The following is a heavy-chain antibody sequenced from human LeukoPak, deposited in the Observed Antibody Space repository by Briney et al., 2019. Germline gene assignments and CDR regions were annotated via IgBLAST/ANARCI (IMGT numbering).Heavy chain of an antibody. J-gene: IGHJ5*02. Sequence: ASVKVSCKASGYPFTGYYMHWVRQAPGQGLEWMGWINPNSGGTNYAQKFQGRVTMTRETSISTAYMELSRLRSDDTAVYYCARVGTRGCSGGSCYPPRDNWFDPWGQGTLVTVSS. CDR3: ARVGTRGCSGGSCYPPRDNWFDP. CDR2: INPNSGGT. D-gene: IGHD2-15*01. V-gene: IGHV1-2*02. CDR1: GYPFTGYY.